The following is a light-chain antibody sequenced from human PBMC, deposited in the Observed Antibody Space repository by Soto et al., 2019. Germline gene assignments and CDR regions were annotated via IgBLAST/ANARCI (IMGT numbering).Light chain of an antibody. CDR1: KLGDKY. J-gene: IGLJ1*01. CDR3: QAWDINTAV. Sequence: SYELTQPPSVSVSPGQTASISCSGDKLGDKYACWYQQKPGQSPVLLIYEDYKRPSGIPERFSGSNSGNTATLTISETQAMDEADYFCQAWDINTAVFGTGTKVTV. CDR2: EDY. V-gene: IGLV3-1*01.